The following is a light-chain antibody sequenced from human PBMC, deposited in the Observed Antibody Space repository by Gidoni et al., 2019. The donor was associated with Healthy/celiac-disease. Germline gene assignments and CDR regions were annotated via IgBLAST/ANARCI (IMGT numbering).Light chain of an antibody. CDR3: SSYTSSSTYV. J-gene: IGLJ1*01. Sequence: QSALTQPASVSGSPGQSITISCTGTSSDIGDYNYVSWYQQHPDKAPKLMIYDVTNRPSGVFNRFSGSKSGSTASLTISGLQAEDEADYYCSSYTSSSTYVFGTGTKVTVL. V-gene: IGLV2-14*03. CDR2: DVT. CDR1: SSDIGDYNY.